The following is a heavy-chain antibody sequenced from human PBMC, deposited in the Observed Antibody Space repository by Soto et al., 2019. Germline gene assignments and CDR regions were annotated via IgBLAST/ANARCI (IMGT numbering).Heavy chain of an antibody. J-gene: IGHJ5*02. Sequence: SETLSLTCTVSGGSISSYYWSWIRQPPGKGLEWIGYIYYSGTTNYNPSLKSRVAMSVDTSKNQFSLKLSSVTAADTAVYYCARHLGYDSSGYYRNWFDPWGQGTLVTVSS. V-gene: IGHV4-59*08. CDR1: GGSISSYY. D-gene: IGHD3-22*01. CDR3: ARHLGYDSSGYYRNWFDP. CDR2: IYYSGTT.